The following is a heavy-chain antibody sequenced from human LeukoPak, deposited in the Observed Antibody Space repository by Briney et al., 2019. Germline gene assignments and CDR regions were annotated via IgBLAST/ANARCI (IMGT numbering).Heavy chain of an antibody. CDR2: ISAYNGNT. V-gene: IGHV1-18*01. J-gene: IGHJ4*02. Sequence: ASVKVSCKASGYTFTSYGISWVRQAPGQGLEWMGWISAYNGNTNYAQKLQGRVTMTTDTSTSTAYMELRSLRSDDTAVYYCGITMVRGVISPIDYWGQGTLVTVSS. CDR1: GYTFTSYG. CDR3: GITMVRGVISPIDY. D-gene: IGHD3-10*01.